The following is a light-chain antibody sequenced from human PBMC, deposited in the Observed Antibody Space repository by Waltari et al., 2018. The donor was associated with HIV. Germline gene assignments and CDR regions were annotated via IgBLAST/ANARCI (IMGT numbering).Light chain of an antibody. CDR3: QVWDSSSDLYV. J-gene: IGLJ1*01. CDR1: NIGSDS. Sequence: SYVLTPPPSVSVAPGQPAKITFRGKNIGSDSVHRYQQKPGQAPLLVVHDDGDRPSGIPERFSGSNSVNLATLSITRVEAGEEADYYCQVWDSSSDLYVFGTGTRVTVL. CDR2: DDG. V-gene: IGLV3-21*02.